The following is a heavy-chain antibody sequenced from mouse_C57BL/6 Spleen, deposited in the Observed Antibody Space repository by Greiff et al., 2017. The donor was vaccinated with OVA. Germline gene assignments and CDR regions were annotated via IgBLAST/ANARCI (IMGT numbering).Heavy chain of an antibody. Sequence: EVNVVESGGGLVQPGGSLSLSCAASGFTFTDYYMSWVRQPPGKALEWLGFIRNKANGYTTEYSASVKGRFTISRDNSQSILYLQMNALRAEDSATYYCARFLYGSSFFDYWGQGTTLTVSS. CDR2: IRNKANGYTT. J-gene: IGHJ2*01. D-gene: IGHD1-1*01. V-gene: IGHV7-3*01. CDR1: GFTFTDYY. CDR3: ARFLYGSSFFDY.